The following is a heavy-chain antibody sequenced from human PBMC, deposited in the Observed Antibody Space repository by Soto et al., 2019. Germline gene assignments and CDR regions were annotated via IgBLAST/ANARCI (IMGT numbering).Heavy chain of an antibody. CDR2: ISSNGGST. Sequence: GGSLRLSCSASGFTFSRNAMHWVRQAPGKGLEYVSAISSNGGSTYYADSVKGRFTISRDNSKNTLYLQMSSLRAEDTAVYYCLKGVRESYGMDVWGQGTTVTVSS. CDR1: GFTFSRNA. D-gene: IGHD3-10*01. J-gene: IGHJ6*02. V-gene: IGHV3-64D*06. CDR3: LKGVRESYGMDV.